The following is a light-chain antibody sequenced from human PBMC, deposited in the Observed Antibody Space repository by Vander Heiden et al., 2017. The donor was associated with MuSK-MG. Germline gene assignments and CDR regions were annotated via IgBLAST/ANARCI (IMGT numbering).Light chain of an antibody. J-gene: IGLJ3*02. V-gene: IGLV1-44*01. CDR3: AAWDASLNGWV. Sequence: QSVLTQSPSASGTPGQSVTISCSGSSSNVGSNTVTWYQQLPGPAPKVLVYSNSQRRSGVPDRFSGSKSGTSASLAISGLQSEDEADYYCAAWDASLNGWVFGGGTKLTVL. CDR2: SNS. CDR1: SSNVGSNT.